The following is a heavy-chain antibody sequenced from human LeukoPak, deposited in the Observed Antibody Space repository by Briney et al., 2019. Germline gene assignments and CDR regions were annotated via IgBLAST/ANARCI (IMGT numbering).Heavy chain of an antibody. J-gene: IGHJ4*02. CDR1: GGSISSGGYY. CDR2: IYYSGST. V-gene: IGHV4-61*08. D-gene: IGHD6-19*01. Sequence: SETLSLTCTVSGGSISSGGYYWSWIRQPPGKGLEWIGYIYYSGSTNYNPSLKSRVTISVDTSKNQFSLKLSSVTAADTAVYYCARHGQAVAAPFDYWGQGTLVTVSS. CDR3: ARHGQAVAAPFDY.